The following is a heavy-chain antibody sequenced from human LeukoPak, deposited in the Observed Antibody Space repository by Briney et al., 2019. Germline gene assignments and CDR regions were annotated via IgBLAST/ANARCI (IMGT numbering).Heavy chain of an antibody. CDR2: IAPNSGGT. CDR3: AREYSSSSGRPYDY. CDR1: GYTFTGYH. D-gene: IGHD6-6*01. Sequence: VASVKVSCKASGYTFTGYHMHWVRQAPGQGLEWMGWIAPNSGGTNYAQKFQGRVTMTRDTSISTAYMEVSRLRSDDTAVYYCAREYSSSSGRPYDYWGQGTLVTVSS. J-gene: IGHJ4*02. V-gene: IGHV1-2*02.